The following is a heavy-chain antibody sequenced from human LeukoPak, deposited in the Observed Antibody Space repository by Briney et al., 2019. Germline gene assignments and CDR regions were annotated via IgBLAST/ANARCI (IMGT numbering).Heavy chain of an antibody. J-gene: IGHJ4*02. Sequence: PGGSLRLSCVASGFTFSSFWMSWVRQAPGKGLEFVANIDQDGSVRNYVDSVEGRFIISRDNAKNSLYLQMESLRAEDTAVYFCARDPGSSSFDYWGLGTPVTVSS. CDR2: IDQDGSVR. CDR3: ARDPGSSSFDY. D-gene: IGHD6-13*01. V-gene: IGHV3-7*01. CDR1: GFTFSSFW.